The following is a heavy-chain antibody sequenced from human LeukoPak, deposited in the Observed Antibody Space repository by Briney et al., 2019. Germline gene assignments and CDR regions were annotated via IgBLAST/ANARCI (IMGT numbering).Heavy chain of an antibody. Sequence: GGSLRLSCAASGFTFSSYWMSWVRQAPGKGLEWVANIKQDGSEKYYVDSVKGRFTISRDNAKNSLYLQMNSLRAEDTAVYYCARDYYDSSGFYYFDYWGQGTLVTVSS. CDR1: GFTFSSYW. J-gene: IGHJ4*02. CDR3: ARDYYDSSGFYYFDY. CDR2: IKQDGSEK. D-gene: IGHD3-22*01. V-gene: IGHV3-7*01.